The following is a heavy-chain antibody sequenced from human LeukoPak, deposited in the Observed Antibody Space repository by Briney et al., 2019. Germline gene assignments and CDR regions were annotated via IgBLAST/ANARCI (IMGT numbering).Heavy chain of an antibody. CDR1: GFTFSNYA. V-gene: IGHV3-48*02. J-gene: IGHJ4*02. CDR3: ARAAYYDILTGYYKTDYFDY. CDR2: ISSSSSTI. Sequence: GGSLRLSCAASGFTFSNYAMSWVRQAPGKGLEWVSYISSSSSTIYYADSVKGRFTISRDNAKNSLYLQMNSLRDEDTAVYYCARAAYYDILTGYYKTDYFDYWGQGTLVTVSS. D-gene: IGHD3-9*01.